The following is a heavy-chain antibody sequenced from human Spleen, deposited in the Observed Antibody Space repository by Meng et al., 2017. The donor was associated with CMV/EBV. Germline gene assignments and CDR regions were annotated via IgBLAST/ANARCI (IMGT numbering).Heavy chain of an antibody. CDR1: GFTFSSYE. CDR2: IAGSSSYI. V-gene: IGHV3-21*01. Sequence: GESLKISCTASGFTFSSYEMNWVRQAPGKGLEWVSSIAGSSSYIYYADSVKGRFTISRDNAKNSLYLQMNSLRAEDTAVYYCAKDLTKTSRRAAASGMDVWGQGTTVTVSS. J-gene: IGHJ6*02. D-gene: IGHD6-13*01. CDR3: AKDLTKTSRRAAASGMDV.